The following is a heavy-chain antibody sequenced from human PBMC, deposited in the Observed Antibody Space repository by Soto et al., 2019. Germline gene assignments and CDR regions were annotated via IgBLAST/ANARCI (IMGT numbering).Heavy chain of an antibody. Sequence: QVQLVESGGGVVQPGRSLRLSCAASGFTFSSYGMHWVRQAPGKGLEWVAVISYDGSNKYYADSVKGRFTISRDNSKNTLYLQMNSLRAEDTAVYYCAKGKPLTGAWGQGTLVTVSS. V-gene: IGHV3-30*18. CDR3: AKGKPLTGA. D-gene: IGHD3-10*01. CDR2: ISYDGSNK. J-gene: IGHJ5*02. CDR1: GFTFSSYG.